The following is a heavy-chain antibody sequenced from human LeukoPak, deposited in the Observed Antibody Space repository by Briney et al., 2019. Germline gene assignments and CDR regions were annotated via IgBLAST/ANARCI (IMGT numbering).Heavy chain of an antibody. CDR3: ARDRTYYYDSSGPAPSGMDV. CDR1: GFTVSSNY. V-gene: IGHV3-66*01. CDR2: IYSAGST. D-gene: IGHD3-22*01. J-gene: IGHJ6*02. Sequence: GGSLRLSCAASGFTVSSNYMSWVRQAPGKGLEWVSVIYSAGSTYYADSVKGRFTISRDNSKNTLYLQMNSLRAEDTAVYYCARDRTYYYDSSGPAPSGMDVWGQGTTVTVSS.